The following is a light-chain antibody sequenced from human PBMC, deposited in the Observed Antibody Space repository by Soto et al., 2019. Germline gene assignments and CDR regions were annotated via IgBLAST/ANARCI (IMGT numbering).Light chain of an antibody. V-gene: IGLV2-8*01. Sequence: QSVLTQPPSASGSPGQSVTISCTGTSGDVGGYNYVSWYQQHPGKAPKLMIYEVSKRPSGVPDRFSGSKSGNTASLTVSGLQAEDEADYYCSSYAGSNIYVFGTGTKLTVL. CDR3: SSYAGSNIYV. J-gene: IGLJ1*01. CDR2: EVS. CDR1: SGDVGGYNY.